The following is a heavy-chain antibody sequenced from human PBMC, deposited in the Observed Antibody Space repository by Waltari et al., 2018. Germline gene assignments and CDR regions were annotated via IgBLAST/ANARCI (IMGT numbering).Heavy chain of an antibody. Sequence: QVQLVESGGGLVKPGGSLRCCCASHQFTIVEYELRWIHQAPGKGLEWVSYISSNSGTAINDADSVIGRFTIARDNAKNSLYLQMNSLRVEDTAFYYCARAERYSDYDYSRLYFDWWGPGTLVTVSS. CDR2: ISSNSGTAI. V-gene: IGHV3-11*04. CDR1: QFTIVEYE. J-gene: IGHJ4*02. CDR3: ARAERYSDYDYSRLYFDW. D-gene: IGHD5-12*01.